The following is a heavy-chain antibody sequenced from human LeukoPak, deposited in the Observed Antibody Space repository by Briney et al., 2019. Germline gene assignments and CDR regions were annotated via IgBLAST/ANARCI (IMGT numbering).Heavy chain of an antibody. D-gene: IGHD3-22*01. J-gene: IGHJ3*02. CDR2: INHSGST. Sequence: LETLSLTCAVYGGSFSGYYWSWIRQPPGKGLEWIGEINHSGSTNYNPSLKSRVTISVDTSKNQFSLKLSSVTAADTAVYYCAKDRGYYDSSGRKDAFDIWGQGTMVTVSS. CDR3: AKDRGYYDSSGRKDAFDI. V-gene: IGHV4-34*01. CDR1: GGSFSGYY.